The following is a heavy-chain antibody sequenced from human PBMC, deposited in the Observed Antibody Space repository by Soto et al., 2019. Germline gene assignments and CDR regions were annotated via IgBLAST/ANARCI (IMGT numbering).Heavy chain of an antibody. D-gene: IGHD4-17*01. CDR1: GFTFSSYS. J-gene: IGHJ4*02. CDR3: ARDLNYDDPPLRY. Sequence: EVQLVESGGGLVQPGGSLRLSCAASGFTFSSYSMNWVRQAPGKGLEWVLYISSSGSTIYYADSVKGRFTISRDNAKNSLYLQMNSLRDEDTAVYYCARDLNYDDPPLRYWGQGTLVTVSS. CDR2: ISSSGSTI. V-gene: IGHV3-48*02.